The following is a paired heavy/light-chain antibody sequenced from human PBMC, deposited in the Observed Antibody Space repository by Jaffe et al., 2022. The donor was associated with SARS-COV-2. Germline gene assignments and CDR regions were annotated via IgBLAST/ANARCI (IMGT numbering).Heavy chain of an antibody. CDR3: AHVRDSSGYYYHAEFDY. Sequence: QITLKESGPTLVKPTQTLTLTCTFSGFSLSTSGVGVGWIRQPPGKALEWLALIYWNDDKRYSPSLKSRLTITKDTSKNQVVLTMTNMDPVDTATYYCAHVRDSSGYYYHAEFDYWGQGTLVTVSS. J-gene: IGHJ4*02. CDR1: GFSLSTSGVG. D-gene: IGHD3-22*01. CDR2: IYWNDDK. V-gene: IGHV2-5*01.
Light chain of an antibody. V-gene: IGKV1-16*02. Sequence: DIQMTQSPSSLSASVGDRVTITCRASQGISNYLAWFQQKPGKAPKSLIYAASSLQSGVPSKFSGSGSGTDFTLTISSLQPEDFATYYCQQYNSYPPTFGPGTKVDIK. CDR2: AAS. CDR3: QQYNSYPPT. J-gene: IGKJ3*01. CDR1: QGISNY.